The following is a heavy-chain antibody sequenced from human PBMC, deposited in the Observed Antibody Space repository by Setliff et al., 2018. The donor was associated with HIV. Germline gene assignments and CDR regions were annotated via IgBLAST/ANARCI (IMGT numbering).Heavy chain of an antibody. CDR3: ARYRRFADYIDV. CDR1: GGSVSGTNW. CDR2: IFHSGTT. V-gene: IGHV4-4*02. Sequence: SETLSLTCAVSGGSVSGTNWWNWVRQPPGKGLEWIGEIFHSGTTYYNPSLKSRVTMSVDTSKNQFSLRLNSVTAADTAVYYCARYRRFADYIDVWGKGTTVTVSS. D-gene: IGHD1-26*01. J-gene: IGHJ6*03.